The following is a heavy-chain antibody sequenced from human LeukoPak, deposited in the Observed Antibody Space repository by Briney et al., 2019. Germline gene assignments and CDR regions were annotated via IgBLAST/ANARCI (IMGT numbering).Heavy chain of an antibody. CDR2: IKQDGSEK. V-gene: IGHV3-7*01. CDR3: ARESLESTSRFDY. CDR1: WFTLSSDW. J-gene: IGHJ4*02. D-gene: IGHD5/OR15-5a*01. Sequence: RGPLRLSCASSWFTLSSDWMSWVREAPGRGVEWVANIKQDGSEKYYVDSVKGRFTISRDNEKDSLSLQMNSLRDEDTAVYFCARESLESTSRFDYWGQGTLVTVSS.